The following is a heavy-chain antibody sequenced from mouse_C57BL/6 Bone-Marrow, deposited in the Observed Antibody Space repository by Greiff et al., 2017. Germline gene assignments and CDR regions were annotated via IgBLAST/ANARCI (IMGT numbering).Heavy chain of an antibody. D-gene: IGHD1-1*01. Sequence: EVKLVESGGGLVKPGGSLKLSCAASGFTFSSYTMSWVRQTPEKRLQWVAAISGGGGNTYYPDSVKGQFTISRDNDKNILYLQMSSLRSEDAALYYCSRQVTTVLTTKYFDVWGTGTTVTVSS. CDR2: ISGGGGNT. CDR3: SRQVTTVLTTKYFDV. J-gene: IGHJ1*03. CDR1: GFTFSSYT. V-gene: IGHV5-9*01.